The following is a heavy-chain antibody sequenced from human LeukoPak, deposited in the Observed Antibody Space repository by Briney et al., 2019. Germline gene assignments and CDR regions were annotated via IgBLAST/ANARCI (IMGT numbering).Heavy chain of an antibody. V-gene: IGHV4-34*01. Sequence: SETLSLTCAVYGRSFSDYYWSWIRQPPGKGLEWIGEINHTGRTNYNPSLKSRVTMSVDTSKNQFSLKLSSVTAADTAVYYCARVGYGGYGVLDYWGQGTLVTISS. CDR3: ARVGYGGYGVLDY. CDR2: INHTGRT. D-gene: IGHD5-12*01. CDR1: GRSFSDYY. J-gene: IGHJ4*02.